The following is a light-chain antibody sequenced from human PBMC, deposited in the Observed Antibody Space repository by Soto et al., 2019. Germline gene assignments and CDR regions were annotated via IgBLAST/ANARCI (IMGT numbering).Light chain of an antibody. CDR2: GAS. Sequence: PGVRATLSCRASQSVSRRYLAWYQQKPGQAPRLFIYGASSRATGIPVRFSGSGSGTDFTLTISRLEPEDFAVYYCQQYGSSPWTFGQGTKVEIK. CDR1: QSVSRRY. CDR3: QQYGSSPWT. V-gene: IGKV3-20*01. J-gene: IGKJ1*01.